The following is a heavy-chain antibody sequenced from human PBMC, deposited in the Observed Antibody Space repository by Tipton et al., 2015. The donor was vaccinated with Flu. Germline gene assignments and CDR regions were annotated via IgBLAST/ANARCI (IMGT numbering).Heavy chain of an antibody. J-gene: IGHJ5*02. CDR3: ARGGSGSYDIGQFDP. CDR1: GGSVNSYY. CDR2: IYMGGRT. V-gene: IGHV4-4*07. Sequence: TLSLTCSVSGGSVNSYYWSWIRQPAGKGLEWIGRIYMGGRTNYNASLKSRVTMSLDLFKNQLSLRLSSVTAADTAVYYCARGGSGSYDIGQFDPWGQGTLVTVSS. D-gene: IGHD3-10*01.